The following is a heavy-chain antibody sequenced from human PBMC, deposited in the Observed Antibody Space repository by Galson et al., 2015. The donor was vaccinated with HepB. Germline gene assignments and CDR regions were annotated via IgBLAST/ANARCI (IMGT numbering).Heavy chain of an antibody. D-gene: IGHD2-15*01. CDR2: ISATAIRT. V-gene: IGHV3-23*01. CDR3: ATYCSGGICLFGD. J-gene: IGHJ4*02. CDR1: GNTFSSYA. Sequence: SLRLSCAASGNTFSSYAMSRVRQAPGQGLEWVSAISATAIRTYYADSVKGRFTISRDNSKNTLYLHMSSLRVEDTALYYCATYCSGGICLFGDWGQGTPVTVSS.